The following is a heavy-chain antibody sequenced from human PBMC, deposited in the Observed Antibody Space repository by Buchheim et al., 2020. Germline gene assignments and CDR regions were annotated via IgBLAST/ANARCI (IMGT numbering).Heavy chain of an antibody. V-gene: IGHV3-7*01. J-gene: IGHJ4*02. CDR1: GFTFTNYW. D-gene: IGHD2-2*01. CDR3: ARDHYQGTHQLDY. Sequence: EVQVVESGGGLVQPGGSLRLSCAASGFTFTNYWMSWVRQAPGKGLEWVANINQDGSEEYYVDSVKGRFTLSRDNTKRSVYLQMNSLRAEDTAVYYCARDHYQGTHQLDYWGQGTL. CDR2: INQDGSEE.